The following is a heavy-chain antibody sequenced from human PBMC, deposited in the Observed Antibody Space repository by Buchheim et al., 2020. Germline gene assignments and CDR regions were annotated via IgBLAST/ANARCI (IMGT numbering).Heavy chain of an antibody. V-gene: IGHV4-59*01. CDR2: IYYSGST. Sequence: QVQLQESGPGLVKPSETLSLTCTVSGGSISSYYWSWIRQPPGKGLEWIGYIYYSGSTNYNPSLKSRVTISVDTSKNQFSLKLSSVTAADTAVYYCASFSKGHDFWSGEVEYYGMDVWGQGTT. D-gene: IGHD3-3*01. CDR1: GGSISSYY. CDR3: ASFSKGHDFWSGEVEYYGMDV. J-gene: IGHJ6*02.